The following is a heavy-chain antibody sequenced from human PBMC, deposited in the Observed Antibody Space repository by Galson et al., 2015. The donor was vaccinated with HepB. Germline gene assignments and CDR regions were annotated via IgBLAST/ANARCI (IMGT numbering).Heavy chain of an antibody. D-gene: IGHD5-12*01. J-gene: IGHJ4*02. Sequence: SLRLSCAASGFTFNNYAMPWVRQAPGKGLEWVSAVSGSGFSTYYADSVKGRFTISRDISKNTVHLQMNSLRAEDTAVYYCAKNLKVWLRSRSPLGAFAAVVGAWDYWGQGTLVTVSS. CDR1: GFTFNNYA. V-gene: IGHV3-23*01. CDR3: AKNLKVWLRSRSPLGAFAAVVGAWDY. CDR2: VSGSGFST.